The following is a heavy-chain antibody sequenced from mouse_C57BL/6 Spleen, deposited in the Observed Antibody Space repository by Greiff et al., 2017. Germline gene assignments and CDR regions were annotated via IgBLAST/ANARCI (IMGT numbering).Heavy chain of an antibody. Sequence: QVQLQQPGAELVRPGSSVKLSCKASGYTFTSYWMHWVKQRPIQGLEWIGNIDPSDSETHYNQKFKDKATLTVDKSSSTAYMQLSSLTSEYSAVYYCARTYGSSYFDYWGQGTTLTVSS. D-gene: IGHD1-1*01. J-gene: IGHJ2*01. CDR3: ARTYGSSYFDY. CDR2: IDPSDSET. CDR1: GYTFTSYW. V-gene: IGHV1-52*01.